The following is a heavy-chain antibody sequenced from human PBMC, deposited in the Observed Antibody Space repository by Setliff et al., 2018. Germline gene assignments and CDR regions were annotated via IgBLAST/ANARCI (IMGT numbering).Heavy chain of an antibody. Sequence: SETLSLTCTVSGGSINSGVYYWGWIRQPPGKGLEWIGRIYHGGDTYYNASLKSRLTISVDTSKNQFSLKLRPVTAADTAVYYCARTGTYRYFDYWGQGALVTVSS. V-gene: IGHV4-39*01. CDR3: ARTGTYRYFDY. J-gene: IGHJ4*02. D-gene: IGHD1-1*01. CDR2: IYHGGDT. CDR1: GGSINSGVYY.